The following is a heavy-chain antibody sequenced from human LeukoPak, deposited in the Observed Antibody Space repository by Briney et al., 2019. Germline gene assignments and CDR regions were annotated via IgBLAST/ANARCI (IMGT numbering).Heavy chain of an antibody. CDR2: INHSGST. CDR3: ARRPVERWLQCPYWYFDL. D-gene: IGHD5-24*01. CDR1: GGSFSGYY. J-gene: IGHJ2*01. V-gene: IGHV4-34*01. Sequence: SETLSLTCAVYGGSFSGYYWSWIRQPPGKGLEWIGEINHSGSTNYNPSLKSRVTISVDTSKNQFSLKLSSVTAADTAVYYCARRPVERWLQCPYWYFDLWGRGTLVTVSS.